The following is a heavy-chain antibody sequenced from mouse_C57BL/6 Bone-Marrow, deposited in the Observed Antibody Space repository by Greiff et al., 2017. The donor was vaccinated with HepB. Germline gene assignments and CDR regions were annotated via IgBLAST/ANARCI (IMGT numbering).Heavy chain of an antibody. CDR1: GFTFSDYG. D-gene: IGHD1-1*01. J-gene: IGHJ3*01. CDR2: ISSGSSTI. V-gene: IGHV5-17*01. Sequence: EVMLVESGGGLVKPGGSLKLSCAASGFTFSDYGMHWVRQAPEKGLEWVAYISSGSSTIYYADTVKGRFTLSRANAKNTLFLQMTSLSSEDTAMYYCERLREAYWGQGTLVTVSA. CDR3: ERLREAY.